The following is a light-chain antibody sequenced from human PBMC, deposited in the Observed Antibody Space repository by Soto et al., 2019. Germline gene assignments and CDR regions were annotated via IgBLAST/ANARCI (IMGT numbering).Light chain of an antibody. CDR1: QSVGSS. CDR2: GAS. Sequence: DTVLTPTLATLSLSPGERATLSCRPSQSVGSSLAWYQQKPGQAPRLLIYGASNGAAGIPARFSGTGSGTDFTLTISSLEPDDFAVYYCQQRYNWPLTFGGGTKGDI. J-gene: IGKJ4*01. V-gene: IGKV3-11*01. CDR3: QQRYNWPLT.